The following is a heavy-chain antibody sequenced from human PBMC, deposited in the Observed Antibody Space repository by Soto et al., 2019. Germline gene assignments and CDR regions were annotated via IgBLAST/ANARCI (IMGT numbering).Heavy chain of an antibody. V-gene: IGHV1-69*01. CDR3: ASYDYDSSGTPWDWYFDL. CDR1: GGTFSSYA. J-gene: IGHJ2*01. CDR2: IIPIFGTA. D-gene: IGHD3-22*01. Sequence: QVQLVQSGAEVKKPGSSVKVSCKASGGTFSSYAISWVRQAPGQWLEWMGGIIPIFGTANYAHKFQGRVMITADESTSTAYMELSSLRSEDTAVYYCASYDYDSSGTPWDWYFDLWGSGTLVTVSS.